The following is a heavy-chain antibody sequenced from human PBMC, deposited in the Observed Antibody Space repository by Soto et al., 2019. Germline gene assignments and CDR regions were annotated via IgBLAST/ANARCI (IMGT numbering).Heavy chain of an antibody. CDR1: GGAISSGGYY. V-gene: IGHV4-31*03. D-gene: IGHD2-15*01. CDR2: IYYSGST. J-gene: IGHJ4*02. Sequence: QVQLQESGPGLVKPSQTLSLTCTVSGGAISSGGYYWSWIRQHPGKGLEWIGYIYYSGSTYYNPSLKTRVTISVDTSKNQFSLKLRSVTAADTAVYYCARGRLRIHDVDYWGQGTLVTVSS. CDR3: ARGRLRIHDVDY.